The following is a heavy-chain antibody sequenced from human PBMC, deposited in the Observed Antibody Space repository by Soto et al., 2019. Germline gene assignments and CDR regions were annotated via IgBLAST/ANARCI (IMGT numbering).Heavy chain of an antibody. J-gene: IGHJ3*02. CDR1: GGSISSSSYY. CDR2: IYYSGST. D-gene: IGHD5-18*01. V-gene: IGHV4-61*05. Sequence: PSETLSLTCTVSGGSISSSSYYWGWIRPPPGKGLEWIGYIYYSGSTNYNPSLKSRATISLDRPKNRFSLKLSSVIAADTAVYYCARERGYNSGLGPDVFDIWGQGTMVTVSS. CDR3: ARERGYNSGLGPDVFDI.